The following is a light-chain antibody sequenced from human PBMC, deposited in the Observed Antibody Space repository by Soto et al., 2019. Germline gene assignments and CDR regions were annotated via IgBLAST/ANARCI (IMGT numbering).Light chain of an antibody. CDR1: QNVRTY. CDR2: DSS. Sequence: DVRMTQSPSSLSASVGDRVTITCRASQNVRTYLNWYQHKPGKAPALLICDSSDLESGVPARFSGSGSGTDFTLTISSLQSEDFATYYCQQSFFIPRTFGQGTKVEI. J-gene: IGKJ2*01. CDR3: QQSFFIPRT. V-gene: IGKV1-39*01.